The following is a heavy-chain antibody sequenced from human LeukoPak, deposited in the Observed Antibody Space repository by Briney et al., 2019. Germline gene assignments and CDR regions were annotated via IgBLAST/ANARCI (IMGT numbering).Heavy chain of an antibody. Sequence: PGGSLRLSCVASGFMFNKYGMSWVRQAPGKGLEWVSAISNNGGYTYYADSVQGRFTISRDNSKSTLCLQMNSLRAEDTAVYYCAKQLGYCSDGSCYFPYWGQGTLVTVSS. V-gene: IGHV3-23*01. CDR1: GFMFNKYG. J-gene: IGHJ4*02. CDR2: ISNNGGYT. CDR3: AKQLGYCSDGSCYFPY. D-gene: IGHD2-15*01.